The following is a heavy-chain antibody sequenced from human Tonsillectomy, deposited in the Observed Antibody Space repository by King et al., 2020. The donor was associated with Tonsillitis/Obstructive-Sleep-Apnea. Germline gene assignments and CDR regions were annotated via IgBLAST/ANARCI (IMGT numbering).Heavy chain of an antibody. CDR1: GFTFSSYS. J-gene: IGHJ5*02. Sequence: EVQLVESGGGLVKPGGSLRLSCAASGFTFSSYSMNWVRQAPGKGLEWVSSISSSSSYIYYADSVKGRFTISRDNAKNSLYLQMNSLRAEDTAVYYCARDRGTWIQLWLLDNWFDPWGQGTLVTVSS. CDR3: ARDRGTWIQLWLLDNWFDP. D-gene: IGHD5-18*01. CDR2: ISSSSSYI. V-gene: IGHV3-21*01.